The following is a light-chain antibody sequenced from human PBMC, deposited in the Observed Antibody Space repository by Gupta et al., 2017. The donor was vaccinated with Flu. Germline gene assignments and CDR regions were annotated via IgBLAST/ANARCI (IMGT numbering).Light chain of an antibody. CDR1: SSDVGGYKY. V-gene: IGLV2-8*01. CDR3: HSDACSNTRV. Sequence: VTISCTGSSSDVGGYKYVSWYQQHPGKAPTLMRYEVSDRPAGVPDRFSGSKPVNRASLTVSGRQEQEEAAYYCHSDACSNTRVFGGGTKLTVL. CDR2: EVS. J-gene: IGLJ3*02.